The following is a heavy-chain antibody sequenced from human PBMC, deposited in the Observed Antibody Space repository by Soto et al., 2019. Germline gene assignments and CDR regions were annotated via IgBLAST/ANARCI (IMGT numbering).Heavy chain of an antibody. J-gene: IGHJ4*02. V-gene: IGHV3-33*01. Sequence: PGGSLRLSCAASGFTFSSYAMHWVRQAPGKGLEWVGFIWYDGSNTFYAESVKGRFTISRDNSKNTVHLQINALRAEDTAVYYCARDFSMVIVAPGYWGQGTLVTVSS. CDR2: IWYDGSNT. CDR3: ARDFSMVIVAPGY. D-gene: IGHD5-12*01. CDR1: GFTFSSYA.